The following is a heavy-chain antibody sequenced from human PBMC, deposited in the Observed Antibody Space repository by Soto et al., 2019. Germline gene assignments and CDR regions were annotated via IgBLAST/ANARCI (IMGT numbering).Heavy chain of an antibody. D-gene: IGHD2-21*01. CDR3: ARGGIGYYYMDV. V-gene: IGHV4-31*03. J-gene: IGHJ6*03. CDR1: GGSISSGGYY. Sequence: QVQLQESGPGLVKPSQTLSLTCTVSGGSISSGGYYWSWIRQHPGKGLEWIGYISYSGSTYYNPSLKSRVTISVDTSKNQFSLKLSSVTAADTAVYYCARGGIGYYYMDVWGKGTTVTVSS. CDR2: ISYSGST.